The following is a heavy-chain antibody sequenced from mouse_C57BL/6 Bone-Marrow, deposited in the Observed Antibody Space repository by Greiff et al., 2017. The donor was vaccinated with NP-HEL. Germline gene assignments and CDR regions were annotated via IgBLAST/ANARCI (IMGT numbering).Heavy chain of an antibody. CDR3: ASFYYGSSPFDY. J-gene: IGHJ2*01. D-gene: IGHD1-1*01. Sequence: QVQLQQSGAELARPGASVKMSCKASGYTFTSYTMHWVKQRPGQGLEWIGYINPSSGYTKYNQKFKDKATLTADKSSSTAYMQLSSLTSEDSAVYYCASFYYGSSPFDYWGQGTTLTVSS. V-gene: IGHV1-4*01. CDR2: INPSSGYT. CDR1: GYTFTSYT.